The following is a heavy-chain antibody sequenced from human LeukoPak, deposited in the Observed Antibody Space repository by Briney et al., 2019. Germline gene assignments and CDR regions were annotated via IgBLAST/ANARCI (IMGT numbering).Heavy chain of an antibody. CDR3: ASLITMIDH. CDR1: GESFSGYY. D-gene: IGHD3-22*01. J-gene: IGHJ5*02. V-gene: IGHV4-34*01. Sequence: SETLSLTCVVYGESFSGYYWSWIRQTPGKGLEWIGEINHSGGTNYNPSLKSRVTISVDTSKNQISLELRSVAAADTAVYYCASLITMIDHWGQGTLVTVSS. CDR2: INHSGGT.